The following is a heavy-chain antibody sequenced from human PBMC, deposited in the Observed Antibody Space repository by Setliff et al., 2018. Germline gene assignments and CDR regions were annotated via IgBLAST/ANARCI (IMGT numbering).Heavy chain of an antibody. CDR1: GFTFSTYR. Sequence: GGSLRLSCAASGFTFSTYRMHWVRQAPGKGPEWVAVIWGDGGTKYHADSVKGRFTISRDNSKNTLYLQMNSLRPEDTAVYYCARTCSGSGCYAGLESWGQGTPVTVSS. D-gene: IGHD2-15*01. V-gene: IGHV3-33*08. CDR2: IWGDGGTK. J-gene: IGHJ4*02. CDR3: ARTCSGSGCYAGLES.